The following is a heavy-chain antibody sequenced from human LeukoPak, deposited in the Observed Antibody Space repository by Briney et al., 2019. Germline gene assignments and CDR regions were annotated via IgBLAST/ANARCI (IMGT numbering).Heavy chain of an antibody. CDR1: GGTFSSYT. D-gene: IGHD3-22*01. CDR3: ASLSSGHGRFDH. Sequence: GSSVEVSCKASGGTFSSYTISWVRQAPGQGLEWMGRIIPILGIANYAQKFQGRVTITADKSTSTAYMELSSLRSEDTAVYYCASLSSGHGRFDHWGQGTLVTVSS. V-gene: IGHV1-69*02. J-gene: IGHJ4*02. CDR2: IIPILGIA.